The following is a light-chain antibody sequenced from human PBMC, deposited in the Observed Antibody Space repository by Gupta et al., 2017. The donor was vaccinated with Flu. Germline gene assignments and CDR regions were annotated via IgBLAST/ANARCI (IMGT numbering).Light chain of an antibody. CDR2: WAS. CDR3: QQYYSTPYS. V-gene: IGKV4-1*01. CDR1: QSVLYSSNNKNY. J-gene: IGKJ2*03. Sequence: DMAFALSPGTIAVLLGERATINCKSSQSVLYSSNNKNYLAWYQQKPGQPPKLLIYWASTRESGVPDRFSGSGSGTDFTLTISSLQAEDVAVYYCQQYYSTPYSFGQGTKLEIK.